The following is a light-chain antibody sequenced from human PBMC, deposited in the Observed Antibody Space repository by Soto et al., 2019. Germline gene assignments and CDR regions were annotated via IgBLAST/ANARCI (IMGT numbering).Light chain of an antibody. CDR2: EVS. V-gene: IGLV2-8*01. CDR3: SSYAGSNNFVV. Sequence: QSVLTQPPSASGSPGQSVTISCTGTSSDVGGYNYVSWYQQHPGKAPKLMIYEVSKRPSGVPDRFSGCKSGNTASLTVSGLQDEEEDDYYCSSYAGSNNFVVFGGGTKLTVL. J-gene: IGLJ2*01. CDR1: SSDVGGYNY.